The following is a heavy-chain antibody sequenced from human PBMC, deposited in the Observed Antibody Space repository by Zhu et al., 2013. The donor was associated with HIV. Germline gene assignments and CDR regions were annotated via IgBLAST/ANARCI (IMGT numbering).Heavy chain of an antibody. CDR1: GGSFSGYY. J-gene: IGHJ4*02. Sequence: VQLQQWGAGLLKPSETLSLTCAVYGGSFSGYYWSWIRQPPGKGLEWIGEINHSGSTNYNPSLKSRVTISVDTSKNQFSLKLSSVTAADTAVYYCARFCVTMVRGYGYYFDYWGQGTLVTVSS. V-gene: IGHV4-34*01. CDR3: ARFCVTMVRGYGYYFDY. D-gene: IGHD3-10*01. CDR2: INHSGST.